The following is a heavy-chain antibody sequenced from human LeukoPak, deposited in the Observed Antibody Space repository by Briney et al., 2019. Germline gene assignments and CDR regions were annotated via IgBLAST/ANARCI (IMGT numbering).Heavy chain of an antibody. Sequence: SETLSLTCTVSGGSISSYYWSWIRQPPGKGLEWIGYIYYSGSTNYNPSLKSRVTISVDTSKNQFSLKLSSVTAADTAVYCCASSSSWLFDYWGQGTLVTVSS. D-gene: IGHD6-13*01. CDR1: GGSISSYY. CDR3: ASSSSWLFDY. J-gene: IGHJ4*02. V-gene: IGHV4-59*08. CDR2: IYYSGST.